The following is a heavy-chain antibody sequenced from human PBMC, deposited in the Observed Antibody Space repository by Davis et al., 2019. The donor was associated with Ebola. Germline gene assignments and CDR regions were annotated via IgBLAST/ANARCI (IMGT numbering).Heavy chain of an antibody. CDR2: INPNSGGT. CDR3: AREGIAAAGTGLHYYYYDMDV. J-gene: IGHJ6*02. Sequence: ASVKVSCKASGGTFSSYAISWVRQAPGQGLEWMGWINPNSGGTNYAQKFQGWVTMTRDTSISTAYMELSRLRSDDTAVYYCAREGIAAAGTGLHYYYYDMDVWGQGTTVTVSS. V-gene: IGHV1-2*04. D-gene: IGHD6-13*01. CDR1: GGTFSSYA.